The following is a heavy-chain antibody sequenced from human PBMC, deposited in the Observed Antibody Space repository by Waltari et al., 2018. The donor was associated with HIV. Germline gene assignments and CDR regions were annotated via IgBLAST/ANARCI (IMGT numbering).Heavy chain of an antibody. V-gene: IGHV5-51*03. CDR1: GYTVTNYW. Sequence: EVQLVQSGAEVKKPGDSLKISCKGSGYTVTNYWIGWVRQMPGKGLEWMGIMYPGDSDTRYSPSFQGQVTISADKSITTAYLQWSSLKASDTAMYYCARTVGATPENFEYWGQGTLVTVSS. CDR2: MYPGDSDT. D-gene: IGHD1-26*01. J-gene: IGHJ4*02. CDR3: ARTVGATPENFEY.